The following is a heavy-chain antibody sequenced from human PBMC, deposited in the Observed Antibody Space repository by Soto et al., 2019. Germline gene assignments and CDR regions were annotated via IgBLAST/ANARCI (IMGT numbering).Heavy chain of an antibody. V-gene: IGHV3-7*01. CDR3: ARYSSAWGL. J-gene: IGHJ4*02. D-gene: IGHD6-19*01. CDR2: IKYDGSEA. CDR1: GFTFSTYL. Sequence: GGSLRLSCAASGFTFSTYLMSWVRQAPGKGLEWVANIKYDGSEAYYVDSVKGRFTISRDNAKNSLYLKMNSLRGEDTAVYYCARYSSAWGLWGQGTLVTVSS.